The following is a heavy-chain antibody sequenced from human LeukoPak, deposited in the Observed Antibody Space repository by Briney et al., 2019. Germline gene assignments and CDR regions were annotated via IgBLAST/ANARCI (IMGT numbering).Heavy chain of an antibody. CDR2: IYYSGST. CDR1: GGSISSGGYY. V-gene: IGHV4-31*03. D-gene: IGHD2-15*01. CDR3: ARDVVVVAATGGAFDI. J-gene: IGHJ3*02. Sequence: SETLSLTCTVSGGSISSGGYYWSWIRQHPGKGLEWIGYIYYSGSTYYNPSLKSRVTISVDTSKNQFSLKLSSVTAADTAVYYCARDVVVVAATGGAFDIWGQGTMVTVSS.